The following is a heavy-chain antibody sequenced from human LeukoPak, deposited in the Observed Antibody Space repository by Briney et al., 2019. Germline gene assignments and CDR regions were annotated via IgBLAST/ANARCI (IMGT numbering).Heavy chain of an antibody. D-gene: IGHD2-15*01. CDR1: GFTFSSYG. CDR2: ISYDGSNK. V-gene: IGHV3-30*18. CDR3: AKDLRSLAVVVVAGSID. Sequence: HPGRSLRLSCAASGFTFSSYGMHWVRQAPGKGLEWVAVISYDGSNKYYADSVKGRFTISRDNSKNTLYLQMNSLRAEDTAVYYCAKDLRSLAVVVVAGSIDWGQGTLVTVSS. J-gene: IGHJ4*02.